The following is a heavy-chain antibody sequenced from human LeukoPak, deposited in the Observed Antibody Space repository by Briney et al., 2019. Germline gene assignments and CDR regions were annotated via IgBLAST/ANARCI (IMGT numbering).Heavy chain of an antibody. D-gene: IGHD3-9*01. CDR3: ASSGYYDILTGYHRWFDP. Sequence: GGSLRLSCAASGFTFSSYSMNWVRQAPGKGLEWVSSISSSSSYIYYADSVKGRFTISRDNAKNSLYLQMNSLRAEDTAVYYCASSGYYDILTGYHRWFDPWGQGTLVTVSS. CDR2: ISSSSSYI. V-gene: IGHV3-21*01. J-gene: IGHJ5*02. CDR1: GFTFSSYS.